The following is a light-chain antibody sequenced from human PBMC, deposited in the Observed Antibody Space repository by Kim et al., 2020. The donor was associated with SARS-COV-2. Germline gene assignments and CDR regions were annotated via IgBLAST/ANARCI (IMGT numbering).Light chain of an antibody. CDR2: DAS. CDR1: RNVGGSN. Sequence: APAERATPPCWTSRNVGGSNLAWYQQKPGQAPRLLIYDASSRATGIPDRFSGSGSGTDFTLTISRLQSEDFAVYFCQEYGNSQCTFGQGTKVDIK. J-gene: IGKJ1*01. CDR3: QEYGNSQCT. V-gene: IGKV3-20*01.